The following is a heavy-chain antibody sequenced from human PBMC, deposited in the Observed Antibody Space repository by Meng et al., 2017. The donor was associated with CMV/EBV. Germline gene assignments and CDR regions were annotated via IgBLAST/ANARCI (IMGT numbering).Heavy chain of an antibody. V-gene: IGHV3-7*01. CDR3: ATDPTYYDFWSSHFIDY. CDR1: GFTFNNYW. CDR2: IKQDGSEK. J-gene: IGHJ4*02. D-gene: IGHD3-3*01. Sequence: GGSLRLSCAASGFTFNNYWMNWVRQAPGKGLEWVANIKQDGSEKYYVDSVKGRFTISRDNAKNSLYLQMNSLRAEDTAVYYCATDPTYYDFWSSHFIDYWGQGTLVTVSS.